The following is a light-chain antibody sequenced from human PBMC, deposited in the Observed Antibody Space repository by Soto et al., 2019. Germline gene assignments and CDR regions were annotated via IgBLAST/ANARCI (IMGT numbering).Light chain of an antibody. CDR2: LEGSGSY. CDR1: SGHSSYI. J-gene: IGLJ3*02. Sequence: QPVLTQSSSASASLGSSVKLTCTLSSGHSSYIIAWHQQQPGKAPRYLMKLEGSGSYNKGSGVPDRFSGSSSGADRYLTISNLQFEDEADYYCETWDFNTRVFGGGTKVTVI. V-gene: IGLV4-60*02. CDR3: ETWDFNTRV.